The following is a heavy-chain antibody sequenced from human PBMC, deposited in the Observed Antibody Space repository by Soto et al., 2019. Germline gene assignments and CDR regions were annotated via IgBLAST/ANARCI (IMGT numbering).Heavy chain of an antibody. D-gene: IGHD2-15*01. CDR2: ISGSGGST. CDR3: AKVFGNHPNDYYYGMDV. J-gene: IGHJ6*02. CDR1: GFTFSSYA. Sequence: PGGSLRLSCAASGFTFSSYAMSWVRQAPGKGLEWVSAISGSGGSTYYADSVKGRFTISRDNSKNTLYLQMNSLRAEDTAVYYCAKVFGNHPNDYYYGMDVRGQRTTVTGSS. V-gene: IGHV3-23*01.